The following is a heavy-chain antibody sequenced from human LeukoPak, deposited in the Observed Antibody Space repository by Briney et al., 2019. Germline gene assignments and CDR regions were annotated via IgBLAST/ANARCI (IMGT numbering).Heavy chain of an antibody. J-gene: IGHJ5*02. CDR1: GYTLTELS. CDR3: ARDLFVAALSSAFDP. Sequence: GASVKVSCKVSGYTLTELSMHWVRQAPGKGLEWMGGFDPEDGETIYAQRFQGRVTMTRDTSTSTVYMELSSLRSEDTAVYYCARDLFVAALSSAFDPWGQGTLVTVSS. V-gene: IGHV1-24*01. D-gene: IGHD6-6*01. CDR2: FDPEDGET.